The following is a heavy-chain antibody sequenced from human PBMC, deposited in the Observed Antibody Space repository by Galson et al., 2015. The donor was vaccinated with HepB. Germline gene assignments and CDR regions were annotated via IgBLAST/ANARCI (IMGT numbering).Heavy chain of an antibody. J-gene: IGHJ6*02. CDR2: TYYRSKWYN. Sequence: CAISGDSVSSHSAAWNWIRQSPSRGLEWLGRTYYRSKWYNDYAVSVKSRITINPDTSKNQFSLQLNSVTPEDTAVYYCARDAAADLHYYYYYGMDVWGQGTTVTVSS. CDR3: ARDAAADLHYYYYYGMDV. D-gene: IGHD6-13*01. CDR1: GDSVSSHSAA. V-gene: IGHV6-1*01.